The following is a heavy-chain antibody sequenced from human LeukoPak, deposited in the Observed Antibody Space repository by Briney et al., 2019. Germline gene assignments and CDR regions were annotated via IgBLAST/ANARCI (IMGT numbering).Heavy chain of an antibody. Sequence: ASVKVSCKASGYTFTSYGISWVRQAPGQGLEWIGWISAYNGNTNYAQKLQGRVTTTTDTSTSTAYMELRSLRSDDTAVYYCARDSNIAAASLQTLVDWGQGTLVTVSS. CDR3: ARDSNIAAASLQTLVD. D-gene: IGHD6-13*01. J-gene: IGHJ4*02. V-gene: IGHV1-18*01. CDR2: ISAYNGNT. CDR1: GYTFTSYG.